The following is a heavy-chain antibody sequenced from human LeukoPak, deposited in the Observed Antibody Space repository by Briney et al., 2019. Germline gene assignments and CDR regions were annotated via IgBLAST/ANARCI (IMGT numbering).Heavy chain of an antibody. CDR2: IYSGGST. J-gene: IGHJ4*02. D-gene: IGHD3-10*01. V-gene: IGHV3-66*01. CDR1: GFTVSSNY. Sequence: GGSLRLSCAASGFTVSSNYMRWVRQAPGRGLEWVSVIYSGGSTYYADSVKGRFTISRDNSKNTLYLQMNSLRAEDTAVYYCARVVMYGSGIFFDYWGQGTLVTVSS. CDR3: ARVVMYGSGIFFDY.